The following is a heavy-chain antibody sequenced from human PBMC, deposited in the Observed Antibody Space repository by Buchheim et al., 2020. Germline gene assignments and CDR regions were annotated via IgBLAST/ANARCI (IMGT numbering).Heavy chain of an antibody. V-gene: IGHV3-30-3*01. CDR3: ARLIVTGTDFDY. J-gene: IGHJ4*02. CDR1: GFTFSSYA. Sequence: QVQLVESGGGVVQPGRSLRLSCAASGFTFSSYAMHWVRQAPGKGLEWVAVISYDGSNKYYADSVKGRFTISRDNSKNTLYLQMNSLRAEDTAVYYCARLIVTGTDFDYWGQGTL. D-gene: IGHD1-20*01. CDR2: ISYDGSNK.